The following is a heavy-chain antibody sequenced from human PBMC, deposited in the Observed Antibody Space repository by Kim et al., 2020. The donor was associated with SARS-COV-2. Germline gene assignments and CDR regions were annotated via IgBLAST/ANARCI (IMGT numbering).Heavy chain of an antibody. V-gene: IGHV1-69*01. D-gene: IGHD3-22*01. CDR3: ARAGPYDSSGYYYP. Sequence: AQKFQGRVTITADESTSTAYMELSSLRSEDTAVYYCARAGPYDSSGYYYPWGQGTLVTVSS. J-gene: IGHJ5*02.